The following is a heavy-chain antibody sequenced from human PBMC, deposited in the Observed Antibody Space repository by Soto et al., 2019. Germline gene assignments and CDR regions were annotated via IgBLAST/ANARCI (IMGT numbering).Heavy chain of an antibody. CDR3: AASYYYYGMDV. V-gene: IGHV5-10-1*01. CDR1: GYSFTTYW. Sequence: GESLKISCKGSGYSFTTYWINWVRQMPGKGLEWMGKIDPTGSYVNYSPSFQGHVTISSDKSISTTYLQWSTLMASDTAMYYCAASYYYYGMDVWGQGTTVSVSS. CDR2: IDPTGSYV. J-gene: IGHJ6*02.